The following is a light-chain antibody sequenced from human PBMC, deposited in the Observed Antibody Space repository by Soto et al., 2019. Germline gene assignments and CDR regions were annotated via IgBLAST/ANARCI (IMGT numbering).Light chain of an antibody. J-gene: IGKJ2*01. CDR2: GAS. CDR3: QQYGGSPLVT. CDR1: QSVSSVS. Sequence: EIVLTQFPGTLSLSPGERATLSCRASQSVSSVSLAWYQQKPGQAPRLLVYGASTRATGIPDRFSGSGSGTDFTLTISRLEPEDFAVYYCQQYGGSPLVTFGQGTKLEIK. V-gene: IGKV3-20*01.